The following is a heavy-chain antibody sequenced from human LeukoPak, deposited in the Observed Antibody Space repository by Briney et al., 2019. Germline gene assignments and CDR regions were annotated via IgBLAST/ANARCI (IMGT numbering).Heavy chain of an antibody. CDR1: GYTFTGYY. Sequence: GASVKVSCKASGYTFTGYYMHWVRQAPGQGLEWMGWIDPNSGGTNYAQKFQGRVTMTRDTSVSTAYMELSRLRSDDTAVYCCARAGGDSSGWYSAGYAFDIWGQGTMVTVSS. D-gene: IGHD6-19*01. CDR2: IDPNSGGT. V-gene: IGHV1-2*02. CDR3: ARAGGDSSGWYSAGYAFDI. J-gene: IGHJ3*02.